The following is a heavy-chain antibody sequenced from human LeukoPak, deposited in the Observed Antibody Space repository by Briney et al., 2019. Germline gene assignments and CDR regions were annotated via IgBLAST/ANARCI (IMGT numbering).Heavy chain of an antibody. D-gene: IGHD1-1*01. CDR2: INSGSTYT. CDR3: ARSLTTLTYEGY. J-gene: IGHJ4*02. CDR1: GFTFSSYM. V-gene: IGHV3-21*01. Sequence: GGSLRLSCAASGFTFSSYMMSWVRQAPGKGLEWVSSINSGSTYTYYTESVKGRFTVSRDNAKNSLFLQMNSLRAEDTAIYYCARSLTTLTYEGYWGQGTLVTVSS.